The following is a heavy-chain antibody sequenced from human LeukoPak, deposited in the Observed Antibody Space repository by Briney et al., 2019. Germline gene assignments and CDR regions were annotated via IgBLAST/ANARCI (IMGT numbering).Heavy chain of an antibody. CDR1: GFTFGSYW. J-gene: IGHJ5*02. D-gene: IGHD5-18*01. Sequence: GGSLRLSCAASGFTFGSYWMSWVRQAPGKGLEWVANIKQDGSEKYYVDSVKGRFTISRENAKNSLFLQMNSLRAEDTAVYYCARGASGIQLWFFDPWGQGTLVSVSS. CDR2: IKQDGSEK. V-gene: IGHV3-7*01. CDR3: ARGASGIQLWFFDP.